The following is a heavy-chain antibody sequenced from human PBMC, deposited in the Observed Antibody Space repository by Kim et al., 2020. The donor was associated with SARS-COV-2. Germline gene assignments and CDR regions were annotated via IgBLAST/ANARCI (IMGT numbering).Heavy chain of an antibody. CDR1: GFTFSSYG. J-gene: IGHJ6*02. CDR2: ISYDGSNK. V-gene: IGHV3-30*18. CDR3: AKGDYDSSGYYSYGMDV. Sequence: GGSLRLSCAASGFTFSSYGMHWVRQAPGKGLEWVAVISYDGSNKYYADSVKGRFTISRDNSKNTLYLQMNSLRAEDTAVYYCAKGDYDSSGYYSYGMDVWGQGTTVTVSS. D-gene: IGHD3-22*01.